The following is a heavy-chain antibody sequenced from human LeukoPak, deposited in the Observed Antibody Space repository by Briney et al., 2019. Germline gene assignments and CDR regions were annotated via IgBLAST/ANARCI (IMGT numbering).Heavy chain of an antibody. D-gene: IGHD1-26*01. J-gene: IGHJ3*02. CDR3: ARARYLTGSRDDAFDI. V-gene: IGHV1-18*04. CDR2: ISAYNGNT. Sequence: GASVKVSFKASGYTFTGYYMHWVRQAPGQGVEWMAWISAYNGNTDYAQKLQGRVTMTTDTSTSTAYMELRSLTSDDSAVYYCARARYLTGSRDDAFDIWGQGTVVTVSS. CDR1: GYTFTGYY.